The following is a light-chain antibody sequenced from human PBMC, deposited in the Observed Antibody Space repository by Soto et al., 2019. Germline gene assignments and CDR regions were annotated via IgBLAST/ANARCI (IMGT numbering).Light chain of an antibody. V-gene: IGKV3-11*01. CDR1: QSVSSY. Sequence: ELGFTQSPATLSLSPGERATLSCRASQSVSSYLAWYQQKPGQAPRLLIYDASNRATGIPARFSGSGSGTDFTLTISSLEPEDFAVYYCQQRSNWPPVFGGGTKVDIK. J-gene: IGKJ4*01. CDR3: QQRSNWPPV. CDR2: DAS.